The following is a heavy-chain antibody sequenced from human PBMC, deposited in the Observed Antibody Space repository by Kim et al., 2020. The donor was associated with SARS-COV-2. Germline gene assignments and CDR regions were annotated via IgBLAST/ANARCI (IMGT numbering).Heavy chain of an antibody. D-gene: IGHD2-8*01. CDR2: ITADPGST. CDR3: ATAVSQTYYYGMDV. J-gene: IGHJ6*02. Sequence: GGSPRLSCAASGFTFSNYAMNWVRQAPGKGLERVSAITADPGSTYYVDSVKGRFTISRDNSKNTLSLQMSSLRAEDTAVYYCATAVSQTYYYGMDVWGQGTTVTVSS. CDR1: GFTFSNYA. V-gene: IGHV3-23*01.